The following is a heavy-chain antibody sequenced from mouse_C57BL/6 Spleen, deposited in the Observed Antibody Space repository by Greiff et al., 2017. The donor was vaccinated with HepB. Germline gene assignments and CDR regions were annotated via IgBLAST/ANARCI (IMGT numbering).Heavy chain of an antibody. V-gene: IGHV5-9-1*02. CDR2: ISSGGDYI. Sequence: EVKLVESGEGLVKPGGSLKLSCAASGFTFSSYAMSWVRQTPEKRLEWVAYISSGGDYIYYADTVKGRFTISRDNARNTLYLQMSSLKSEDTAMYYCTRDEDYGSPYWYFDVWGTGTTVTVSS. D-gene: IGHD1-1*01. CDR1: GFTFSSYA. J-gene: IGHJ1*03. CDR3: TRDEDYGSPYWYFDV.